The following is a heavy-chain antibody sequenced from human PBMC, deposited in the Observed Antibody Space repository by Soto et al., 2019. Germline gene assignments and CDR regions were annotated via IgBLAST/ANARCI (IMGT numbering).Heavy chain of an antibody. D-gene: IGHD5-18*01. Sequence: QVQLVQSGAEVKKPGASVKVSCKASGYTFTSYGISWVRQAPGQGLEWMGWISAYNGNTNYAQKLQGRVTMTTDTTTRKGDKELRSRRSDDTGVYYWAKEPGYSEGYGLRGQGTPVTRSS. CDR2: ISAYNGNT. V-gene: IGHV1-18*01. J-gene: IGHJ1*01. CDR1: GYTFTSYG. CDR3: AKEPGYSEGYGL.